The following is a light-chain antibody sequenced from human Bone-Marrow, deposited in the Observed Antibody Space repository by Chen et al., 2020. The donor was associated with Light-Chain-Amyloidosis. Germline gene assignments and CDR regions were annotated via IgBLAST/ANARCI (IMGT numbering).Light chain of an antibody. CDR3: SSYTSSSTLV. J-gene: IGLJ3*02. Sequence: QSALTQPASVSGSPGQSITISCTGTSTDVGGYNYVSWYQQHPGKSPKLMFYDVSIRPSGVSNRFSGSKSGNTASLTISGLQAEDGADYYCSSYTSSSTLVFGGGTKLTVL. CDR1: STDVGGYNY. CDR2: DVS. V-gene: IGLV2-14*01.